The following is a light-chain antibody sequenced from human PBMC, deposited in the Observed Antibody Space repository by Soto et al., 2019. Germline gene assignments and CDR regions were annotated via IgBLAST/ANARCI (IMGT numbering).Light chain of an antibody. J-gene: IGLJ2*01. CDR1: SSDVGSYNL. CDR3: CSYAGSSTLRVV. CDR2: EGS. V-gene: IGLV2-23*01. Sequence: QSVLTQRASVSGSPGQSITISCTGTSSDVGSYNLVSWYQQHPGKAPKLMIYEGSKRPSGVSNRFSGSKSGNTASLTISGLQAEDEADYYCCSYAGSSTLRVVFGGGTKLTVL.